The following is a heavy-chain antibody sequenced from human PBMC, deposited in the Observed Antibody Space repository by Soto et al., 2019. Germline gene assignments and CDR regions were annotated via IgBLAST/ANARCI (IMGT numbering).Heavy chain of an antibody. V-gene: IGHV1-58*01. CDR1: GFTFTSSA. CDR2: IVVGSGNT. Sequence: SVKVSCKASGFTFTSSAVQWVRQARGQRLEWIGWIVVGSGNTNYAQKFQERVTITRDMSTSTAYMELSSLRSEDTAVYYCAAGGATREYYYYYYGMDVWGQGTTVTVSS. D-gene: IGHD1-26*01. CDR3: AAGGATREYYYYYYGMDV. J-gene: IGHJ6*02.